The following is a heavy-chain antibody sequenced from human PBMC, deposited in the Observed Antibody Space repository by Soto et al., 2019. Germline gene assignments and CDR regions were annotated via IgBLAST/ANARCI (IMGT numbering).Heavy chain of an antibody. CDR2: IYYSGST. D-gene: IGHD3-3*02. CDR1: GGSISSYY. CDR3: ARHLETRIFGVVRAFDY. V-gene: IGHV4-59*08. J-gene: IGHJ4*02. Sequence: SETLSLTCTVSGGSISSYYWSWIRQPPGKGLEWIGYIYYSGSTNYNPSLKSRVTISVDTSKNQFSLKLSSVTAADTAVYYCARHLETRIFGVVRAFDYWGQGTLVTVSS.